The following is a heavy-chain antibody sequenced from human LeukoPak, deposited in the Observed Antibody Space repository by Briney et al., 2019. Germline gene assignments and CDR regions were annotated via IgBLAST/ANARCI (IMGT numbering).Heavy chain of an antibody. Sequence: SETLSLTCTVSGGSISSYYWGWIRQPPGKGLEWIGSIYYSGSTCYNPSLKSRVTISVDTSKNQFSLKLSSVTAADTAVYYCARHSPYGDYGTDAFDIWGQGTMVTVSS. J-gene: IGHJ3*02. V-gene: IGHV4-39*01. CDR2: IYYSGST. D-gene: IGHD4-17*01. CDR1: GGSISSYY. CDR3: ARHSPYGDYGTDAFDI.